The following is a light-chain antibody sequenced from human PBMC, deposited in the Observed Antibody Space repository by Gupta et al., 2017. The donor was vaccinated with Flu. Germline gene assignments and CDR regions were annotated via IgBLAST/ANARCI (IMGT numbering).Light chain of an antibody. V-gene: IGLV1-51*01. Sequence: QSVLTQPPSVSAAPGQKVTISCSGSSSNIGNNYVSWYQQLPGTASKLLIYDNNKRPSGIPDRFSGSKSGTSATLGITGLQTGDEADYYCGTWDSSLSAGWVFGGGTKLTVL. CDR3: GTWDSSLSAGWV. CDR2: DNN. CDR1: SSNIGNNY. J-gene: IGLJ3*02.